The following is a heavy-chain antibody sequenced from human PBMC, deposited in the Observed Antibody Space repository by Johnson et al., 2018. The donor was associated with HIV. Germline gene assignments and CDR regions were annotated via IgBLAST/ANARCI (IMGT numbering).Heavy chain of an antibody. CDR2: TSYDGSNK. CDR1: GFAFSNFG. D-gene: IGHD1-1*01. Sequence: QVQVVESGGGVVQPGRSLRLSCAASGFAFSNFGMHCVRQAPGKGLEWVAVTSYDGSNKYYADSVKGRFTISRDNSKSTVFLQMSNLRPEDTAVYYCAKGRKWNDVGNDALDIWGQGTMVTVSS. V-gene: IGHV3-30*18. J-gene: IGHJ3*02. CDR3: AKGRKWNDVGNDALDI.